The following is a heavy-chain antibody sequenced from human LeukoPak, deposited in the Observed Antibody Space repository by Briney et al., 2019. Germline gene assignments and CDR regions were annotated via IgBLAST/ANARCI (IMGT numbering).Heavy chain of an antibody. Sequence: GGSLRLSCAASGLSFRSYWMDWVRQAPGKGLVWVSRISSDGSSTYYADSVEGRFTISRDNAKNTLYLQMNSLRAEDTAVYYCARVRSGYYFDYWGQGTLVTVSS. J-gene: IGHJ4*02. CDR2: ISSDGSST. CDR1: GLSFRSYW. D-gene: IGHD2-21*01. V-gene: IGHV3-74*01. CDR3: ARVRSGYYFDY.